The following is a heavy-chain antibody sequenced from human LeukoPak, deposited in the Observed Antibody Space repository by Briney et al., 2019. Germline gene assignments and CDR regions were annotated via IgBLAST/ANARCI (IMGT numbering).Heavy chain of an antibody. D-gene: IGHD3-22*01. J-gene: IGHJ4*02. CDR3: ARSYDSSGYPN. CDR1: GYTFTGYY. CDR2: INPNSGGT. V-gene: IGHV1-2*04. Sequence: GASVKVSCKASGYTFTGYYMHWVRQAPGQGLEWMGWINPNSGGTNYAQKFQGWVTMTRDTSISTAYMELSRLRSEDTAVYYCARSYDSSGYPNWGQGTLVTVSS.